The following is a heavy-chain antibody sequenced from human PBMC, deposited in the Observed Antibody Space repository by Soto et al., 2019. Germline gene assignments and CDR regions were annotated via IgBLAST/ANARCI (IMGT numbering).Heavy chain of an antibody. D-gene: IGHD2-15*01. CDR2: ISIYYGYT. Sequence: ASVKVSCKGSGYTFTDYGILWLRQAPGQGLEWMGWISIYYGYTDYSQKLQGRVTMTRDISTRTAYMELTSLRSDDTAVYYCAILPSEKYEYDYWGQGTPVTVSS. CDR3: AILPSEKYEYDY. CDR1: GYTFTDYG. V-gene: IGHV1-18*01. J-gene: IGHJ4*02.